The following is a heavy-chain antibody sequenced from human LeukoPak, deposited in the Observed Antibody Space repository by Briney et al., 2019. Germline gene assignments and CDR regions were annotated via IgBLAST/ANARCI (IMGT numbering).Heavy chain of an antibody. CDR1: GGSISSGGYY. CDR2: IYHSGST. V-gene: IGHV4-30-2*01. D-gene: IGHD6-6*01. J-gene: IGHJ4*02. CDR3: AREWLMAARAGEVFDY. Sequence: SETLSLTCTVSGGSISSGGYYWSWIRQPPGKGLEWIGYIYHSGSTYYNPSLKSRVTISVDRSKNQFSLRLSSVTAADTAVYYCAREWLMAARAGEVFDYWGQGTLVTVSS.